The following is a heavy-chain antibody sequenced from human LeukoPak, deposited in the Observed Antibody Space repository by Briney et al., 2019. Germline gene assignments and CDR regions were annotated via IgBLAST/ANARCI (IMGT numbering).Heavy chain of an antibody. Sequence: PGGSLRLSCAASGFTSSSHAMSWVRQAPGKGLEWVSSISGSGGSTSYADSVKGRFTISRDNSKNTLYLQMNSLRAEDTAVYFCAKANRITMIVPLDYWGQGTLVTVSS. CDR1: GFTSSSHA. J-gene: IGHJ4*02. CDR3: AKANRITMIVPLDY. V-gene: IGHV3-23*01. CDR2: ISGSGGST. D-gene: IGHD3-22*01.